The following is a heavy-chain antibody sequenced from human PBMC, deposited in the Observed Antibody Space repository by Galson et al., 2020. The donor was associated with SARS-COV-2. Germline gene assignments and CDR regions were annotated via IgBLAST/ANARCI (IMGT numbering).Heavy chain of an antibody. Sequence: GESLKISCKASGYSFTSYWIGWVRQMPGKGLEWIGIIYPGDSDTKYSPTFQGQVTISGDKSTSTAYLQWSSLKASDTAIYYCARNRYFDYWGQGTLVTVSS. J-gene: IGHJ4*02. CDR2: IYPGDSDT. V-gene: IGHV5-51*01. CDR3: ARNRYFDY. CDR1: GYSFTSYW.